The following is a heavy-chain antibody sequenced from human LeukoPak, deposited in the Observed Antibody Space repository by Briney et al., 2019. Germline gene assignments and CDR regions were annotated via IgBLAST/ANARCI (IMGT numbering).Heavy chain of an antibody. D-gene: IGHD3-10*01. J-gene: IGHJ5*02. CDR2: MNPNSGNT. CDR1: GYTFTSYD. V-gene: IGHV1-8*01. CDR3: ARGGELWFGETEFDP. Sequence: ASVEVSCKASGYTFTSYDINWVRQATGQGLEWMGWMNPNSGNTGYAQKFQGRVTMTRNTSISTAYMELSSLRSEDTAVYYCARGGELWFGETEFDPWGQGTLVTVSS.